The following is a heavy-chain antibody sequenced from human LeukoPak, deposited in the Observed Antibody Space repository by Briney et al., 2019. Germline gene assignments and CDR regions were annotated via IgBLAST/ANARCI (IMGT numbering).Heavy chain of an antibody. V-gene: IGHV3-11*01. CDR2: ISSSGSTI. CDR1: GFTFSDYY. J-gene: IGHJ6*03. CDR3: ARDRNWNDDYYYYYMDV. D-gene: IGHD1-1*01. Sequence: GGSLRLSCAASGFTFSDYYMSWIRQAPGKGLEWVSYISSSGSTIYYADSVKGRFTISRDNAKNSPYLQMNSLRAEDTAVYYCARDRNWNDDYYYYYMDVWGKGTTVTVSS.